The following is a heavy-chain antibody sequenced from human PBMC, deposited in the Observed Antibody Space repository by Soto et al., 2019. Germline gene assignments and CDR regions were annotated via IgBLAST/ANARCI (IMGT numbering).Heavy chain of an antibody. J-gene: IGHJ6*02. D-gene: IGHD3-10*01. CDR3: ASSLGDGSGSYWRVQHYYYGLDV. CDR2: IYYSGST. CDR1: GGSVSSGSYY. Sequence: SETLSLTCTVSGGSVSSGSYYWSWIRQPPGKGLEWIGYIYYSGSTNYNPSLKSRVTISVDTSKNQFSLKLSSVTAADTAVYYCASSLGDGSGSYWRVQHYYYGLDVWGQGTTVTVSS. V-gene: IGHV4-61*01.